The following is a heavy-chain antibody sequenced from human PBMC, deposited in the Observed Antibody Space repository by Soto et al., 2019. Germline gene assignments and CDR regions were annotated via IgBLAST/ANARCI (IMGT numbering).Heavy chain of an antibody. CDR3: ARHENDYGTYYYYYYYMDV. J-gene: IGHJ6*03. V-gene: IGHV4-39*01. Sequence: SETLSLTCTVSGGSISSSSYYWGWIRQPPGKGLEWIGSIYYSGSTYYNPSLKSRITISVDTSKNQFSLKLSSVTAADTAVYYCARHENDYGTYYYYYYYMDVWGKGTTVTVSS. CDR2: IYYSGST. CDR1: GGSISSSSYY. D-gene: IGHD4-17*01.